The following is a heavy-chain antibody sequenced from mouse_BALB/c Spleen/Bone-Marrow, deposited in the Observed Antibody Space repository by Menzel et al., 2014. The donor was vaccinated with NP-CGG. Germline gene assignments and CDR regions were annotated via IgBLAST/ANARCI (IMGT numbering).Heavy chain of an antibody. J-gene: IGHJ4*01. CDR2: IYPGSVST. V-gene: IGHV1S22*01. Sequence: LKESGSELVRPGASVKLSCKASGYTFTSFWMHWVKQRPGQDLEWIGNIYPGSVSTNYDEKFKSKATLTVDTSSSTAYMQLSSLTSEDSAVYYCTRYVGYAMDYWGQGTSVTVSS. CDR1: GYTFTSFW. CDR3: TRYVGYAMDY. D-gene: IGHD3-3*01.